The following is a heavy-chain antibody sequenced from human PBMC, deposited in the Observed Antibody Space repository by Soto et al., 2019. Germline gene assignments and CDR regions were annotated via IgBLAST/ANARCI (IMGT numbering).Heavy chain of an antibody. CDR3: AEAAKCVAPSYYGMDV. D-gene: IGHD5-12*01. V-gene: IGHV1-69*01. CDR1: GGTFSSYA. J-gene: IGHJ6*02. Sequence: QVQLVQSGAEVKKPGSSVKVSCKASGGTFSSYAISWVRQAHGQGLELMGGIIPIFGTANYAQKFQGRVTIAADESTSTAYRELMSLRSEDTSVYYCAEAAKCVAPSYYGMDVWGQVTTVTVSS. CDR2: IIPIFGTA.